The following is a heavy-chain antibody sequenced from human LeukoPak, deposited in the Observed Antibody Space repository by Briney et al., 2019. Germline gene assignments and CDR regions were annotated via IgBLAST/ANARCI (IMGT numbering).Heavy chain of an antibody. CDR3: VRGYYAGRGHHFEY. V-gene: IGHV3-33*01. CDR1: GFTFSGYG. CDR2: IWSDGSNK. D-gene: IGHD3-22*01. J-gene: IGHJ4*02. Sequence: PGGSLRLSCATSGFTFSGYGMHWVRQAPGKGLEWVTVIWSDGSNKYYADPVEGRFTISRDNSKNTLYLQMNSLRAEDTAVYYCVRGYYAGRGHHFEYWGQGTLVTVSS.